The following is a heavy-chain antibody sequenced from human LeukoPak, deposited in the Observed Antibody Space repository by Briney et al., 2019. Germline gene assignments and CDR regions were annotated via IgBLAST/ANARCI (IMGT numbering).Heavy chain of an antibody. D-gene: IGHD2-2*01. Sequence: ASVKVSCKASGYTFTGYYMHWVRQAPGQGLEWMGRINPNSGGTNYAQKFQGRVTMTRDTSISTAYMELSRLRSDDTAVYYCARGPPGGYRSSTSCYYWFDPWGQGTLVTVSS. CDR1: GYTFTGYY. V-gene: IGHV1-2*06. J-gene: IGHJ5*02. CDR3: ARGPPGGYRSSTSCYYWFDP. CDR2: INPNSGGT.